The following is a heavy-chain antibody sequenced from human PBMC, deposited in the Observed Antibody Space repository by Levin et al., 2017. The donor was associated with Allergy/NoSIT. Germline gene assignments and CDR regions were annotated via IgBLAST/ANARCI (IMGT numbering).Heavy chain of an antibody. D-gene: IGHD6-19*01. CDR3: ARLYRQQWLTNYYYYYMDV. Sequence: KVSCKGSGYSFTSYWLSWVRQMPGKGLEWMGRIDPSDSYTNYSPSFQGHVTISADKSISTAYLQWSSLKASDTAMYYCARLYRQQWLTNYYYYYMDVWGKGTTVTVSS. CDR1: GYSFTSYW. J-gene: IGHJ6*03. V-gene: IGHV5-10-1*01. CDR2: IDPSDSYT.